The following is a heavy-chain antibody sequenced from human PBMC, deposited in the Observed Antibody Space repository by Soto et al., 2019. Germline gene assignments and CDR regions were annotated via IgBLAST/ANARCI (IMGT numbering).Heavy chain of an antibody. D-gene: IGHD1-7*01. Sequence: QEQLVESGGGVVQPGTSLRLSCAVPGGIFHGYGMHWVRQAPGKGLEWVAIIRFDGSNEEYADSVKGRFTISRDNSKNTLYLQMNPLGAEDTAVYCCARDGIGGTVFRGYLDYWGRGTVVTVSS. CDR2: IRFDGSNE. CDR3: ARDGIGGTVFRGYLDY. J-gene: IGHJ4*02. V-gene: IGHV3-33*01. CDR1: GGIFHGYG.